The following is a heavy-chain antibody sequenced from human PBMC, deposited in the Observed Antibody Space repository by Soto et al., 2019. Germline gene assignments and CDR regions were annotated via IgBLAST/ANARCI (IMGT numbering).Heavy chain of an antibody. D-gene: IGHD3-22*01. CDR2: IYYSGST. CDR1: GGSISSGVYY. J-gene: IGHJ3*02. Sequence: SETLSLTCTVSGGSISSGVYYWIWIRQHPGKGLEWIGYIYYSGSTYYNPSLKSRVTISVDTSKNQFSLKLSSVTAADTAVYYCARVVPFYDSSENAFDIWGQGTMVTVSS. V-gene: IGHV4-31*03. CDR3: ARVVPFYDSSENAFDI.